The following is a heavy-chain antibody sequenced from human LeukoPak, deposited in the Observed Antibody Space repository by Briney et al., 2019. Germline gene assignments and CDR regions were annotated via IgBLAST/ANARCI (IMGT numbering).Heavy chain of an antibody. D-gene: IGHD3-10*01. V-gene: IGHV3-30*19. Sequence: GRSLRLSCAASGFTFSSYGMHWVRQAPGKGLEWVAVIWYDGSNKYYADSVKGRFTISRDNSKNTLYLQMNSLRAEDTAVYYCARDSWSGSYGSGSSNYWGQGTLVTVSS. CDR2: IWYDGSNK. CDR3: ARDSWSGSYGSGSSNY. CDR1: GFTFSSYG. J-gene: IGHJ4*02.